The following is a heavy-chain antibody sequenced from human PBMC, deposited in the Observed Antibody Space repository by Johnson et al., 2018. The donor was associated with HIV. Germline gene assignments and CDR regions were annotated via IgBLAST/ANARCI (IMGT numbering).Heavy chain of an antibody. CDR3: ARGMSSGPWAGGDAFDM. J-gene: IGHJ3*02. V-gene: IGHV3-30-3*01. CDR1: GFTFSSYA. Sequence: QVQLVESGGGVVQPGRSLRLSCAASGFTFSSYAMHWVRQAPGKGLEWVAVISYDGSNKYYADSVKGRFTISRDNAKNSLYLQMNSLSAEDTAVYYCARGMSSGPWAGGDAFDMWGQGTMVTVSS. CDR2: ISYDGSNK. D-gene: IGHD3-22*01.